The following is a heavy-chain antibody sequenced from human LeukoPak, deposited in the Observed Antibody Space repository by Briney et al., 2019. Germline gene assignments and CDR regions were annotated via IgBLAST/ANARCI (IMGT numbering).Heavy chain of an antibody. CDR3: ARGDGGYYYGMDV. V-gene: IGHV3-48*03. D-gene: IGHD3-3*01. J-gene: IGHJ6*02. CDR2: ISVSGGTI. CDR1: GFTFSIYE. Sequence: GGSLRLSCAASGFTFSIYEMNWVRQAPGKGLEWVSYISVSGGTIKYADSVKGRFTISRDNAKNSLYLQLNSLRAEDTAVYYCARGDGGYYYGMDVWGQGTTVTVSS.